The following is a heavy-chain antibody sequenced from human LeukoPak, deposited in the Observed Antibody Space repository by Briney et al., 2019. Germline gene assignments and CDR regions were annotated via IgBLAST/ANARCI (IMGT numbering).Heavy chain of an antibody. J-gene: IGHJ6*02. Sequence: GGSLGLSCAASGFTFSSYSMNWVRQAPGKGLEWVSSISSSSSYIHYADSVKGRFTISRDNAKISLYLQMNSLRAEDTAVYYCARKVAVAGTTGGYYGMDVWGQGTTVTVSS. V-gene: IGHV3-21*01. D-gene: IGHD6-19*01. CDR1: GFTFSSYS. CDR3: ARKVAVAGTTGGYYGMDV. CDR2: ISSSSSYI.